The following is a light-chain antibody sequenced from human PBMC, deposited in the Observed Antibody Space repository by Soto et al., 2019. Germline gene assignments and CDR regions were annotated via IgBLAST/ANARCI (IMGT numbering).Light chain of an antibody. CDR2: DAS. CDR1: QSVSSY. J-gene: IGKJ5*01. Sequence: EIVLTQSPATLSLSPGERATFSCRASQSVSSYLAWFQQKPGQAPRLLIYDASHRATGIAARFSGSGSHTDFTLTISSLEPEDFAVYYCQQHTNWPPSISFGPGTRLEIK. V-gene: IGKV3-11*01. CDR3: QQHTNWPPSIS.